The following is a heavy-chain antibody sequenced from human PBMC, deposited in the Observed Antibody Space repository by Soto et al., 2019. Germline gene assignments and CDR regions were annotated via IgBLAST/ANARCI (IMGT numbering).Heavy chain of an antibody. D-gene: IGHD4-17*01. V-gene: IGHV3-33*01. CDR3: ARDYSTVTDNDAFDI. Sequence: QVQLVESGGGVVQPGRSLRLSCAASGFTFSSYGMHWVRQAPGKGLEWVAVIWYDGSNKYYGDSVKGRFTISRDNSRNTLYLQMNSLRAEDTAVYYCARDYSTVTDNDAFDIWGQGAMVTVSS. CDR1: GFTFSSYG. CDR2: IWYDGSNK. J-gene: IGHJ3*02.